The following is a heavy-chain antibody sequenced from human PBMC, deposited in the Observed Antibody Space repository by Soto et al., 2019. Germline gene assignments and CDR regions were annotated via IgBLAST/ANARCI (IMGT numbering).Heavy chain of an antibody. CDR2: IYYSGST. D-gene: IGHD3-22*01. J-gene: IGHJ6*02. Sequence: KTSETLSLTCTVSGGSISSGDYYWSWIRQPPGKGLEWIGYIYYSGSTYYNPSLKSRVTISVDTSKNQFSLKLSSVTAADTAVYYCARERNYDSSGYSYYYGMDVWGQGTTVTVSS. V-gene: IGHV4-30-4*01. CDR1: GGSISSGDYY. CDR3: ARERNYDSSGYSYYYGMDV.